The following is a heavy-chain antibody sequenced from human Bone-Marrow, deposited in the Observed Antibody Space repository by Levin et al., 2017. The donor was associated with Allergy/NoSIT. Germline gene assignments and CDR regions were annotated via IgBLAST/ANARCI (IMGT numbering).Heavy chain of an antibody. CDR3: AKMNSSPGVAAAGNHFDY. D-gene: IGHD6-13*01. J-gene: IGHJ4*02. Sequence: AGGSLRLSCAASGFTFSSYGMHWVRQAPGKGLEWVAVISYDGSNKYYADSVKGRFTISRDNSKNTLYLQMNSLRAEDTAVYYCAKMNSSPGVAAAGNHFDYWGQGTLVTVSS. CDR2: ISYDGSNK. CDR1: GFTFSSYG. V-gene: IGHV3-30*18.